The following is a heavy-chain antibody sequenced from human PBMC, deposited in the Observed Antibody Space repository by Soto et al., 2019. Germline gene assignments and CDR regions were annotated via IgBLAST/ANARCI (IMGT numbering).Heavy chain of an antibody. CDR2: IIPIFGTA. CDR1: GGTFSSYA. CDR3: AKMGSSGYYSADY. D-gene: IGHD3-22*01. J-gene: IGHJ4*02. V-gene: IGHV1-69*13. Sequence: ASVKVSCKASGGTFSSYAISWVRQAPGQGLEWMGGIIPIFGTANYAQKFQGRVTITADESTSTAYMELSSLRSEDTAVYYCAKMGSSGYYSADYWGQGTLVTVSS.